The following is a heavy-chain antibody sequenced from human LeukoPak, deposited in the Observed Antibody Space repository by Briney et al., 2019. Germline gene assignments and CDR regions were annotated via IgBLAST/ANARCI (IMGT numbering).Heavy chain of an antibody. CDR3: ASQIWGSYPGHY. D-gene: IGHD3-16*01. V-gene: IGHV3-7*01. CDR2: IKQDGSEK. CDR1: GFTFSSYW. J-gene: IGHJ4*02. Sequence: GGSLRLSCAASGFTFSSYWTSWVRQAPGKGLEWVANIKQDGSEKYYVDSVKGRFTISRDNAKNSLYLQMNSLRAEDTAVYYCASQIWGSYPGHYWGQGTLVTVSS.